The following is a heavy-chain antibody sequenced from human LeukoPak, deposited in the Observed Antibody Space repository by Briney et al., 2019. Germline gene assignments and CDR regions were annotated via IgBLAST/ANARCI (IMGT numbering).Heavy chain of an antibody. V-gene: IGHV4-34*01. CDR3: ARTVRRDGYIDS. J-gene: IGHJ4*02. Sequence: SETLSLTCAVYGGSFSGYYWSWIRQPPGKGLEWIGEINHSGSTNYNPSLKSRVTISVDTSKNQFSLKLSSVTAADTAVYYCARTVRRDGYIDSWGQGTLVTVSS. CDR1: GGSFSGYY. D-gene: IGHD5-24*01. CDR2: INHSGST.